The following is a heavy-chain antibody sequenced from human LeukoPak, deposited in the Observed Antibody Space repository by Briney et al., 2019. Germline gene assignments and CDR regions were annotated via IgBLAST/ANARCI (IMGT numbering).Heavy chain of an antibody. D-gene: IGHD3-3*01. CDR1: GFTFSNFA. V-gene: IGHV3-23*01. CDR2: VSSDGINT. CDR3: AKPFGFLEWLYGGYIDS. Sequence: GGSLRLSCSASGFTFSNFAISWVRQVPGKGLEWVSAVSSDGINTYYTDSLKVRFTISRDNSKNTVFLQMHSLTAEDTAVYYCAKPFGFLEWLYGGYIDSWGQGTLVTVSS. J-gene: IGHJ4*02.